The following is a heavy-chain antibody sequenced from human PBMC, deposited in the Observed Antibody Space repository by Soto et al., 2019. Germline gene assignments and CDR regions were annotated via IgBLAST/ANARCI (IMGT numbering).Heavy chain of an antibody. Sequence: QVQLQESGPGLVKPSQTLSLTCTVSGGSLSGGAYYWSWIRHHPGKGLEWIGYINYSGSTYYNPSLNRRVTLSVDTSKNQCSLKVNSVTAADTAVYYCAREVVGTGVAGDYWGQGTLVTVSS. V-gene: IGHV4-31*03. CDR2: INYSGST. D-gene: IGHD7-27*01. CDR1: GGSLSGGAYY. J-gene: IGHJ4*02. CDR3: AREVVGTGVAGDY.